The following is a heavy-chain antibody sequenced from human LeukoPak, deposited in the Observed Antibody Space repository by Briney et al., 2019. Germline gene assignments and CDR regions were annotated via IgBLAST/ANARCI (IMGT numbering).Heavy chain of an antibody. Sequence: GGSLRLSCAASGFTFSSYSMNWVRQAPGKGLEWVSAISGSGGSTYYADSVKGRFTISRDNSKNTLYLQMNSLRAEDTAVYYCAKLDTAMVTGSFDIWGQGTMVTVSS. D-gene: IGHD5-18*01. CDR2: ISGSGGST. CDR3: AKLDTAMVTGSFDI. CDR1: GFTFSSYS. J-gene: IGHJ3*02. V-gene: IGHV3-23*01.